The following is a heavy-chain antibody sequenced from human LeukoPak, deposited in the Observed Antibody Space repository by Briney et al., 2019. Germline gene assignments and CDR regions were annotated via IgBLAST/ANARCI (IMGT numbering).Heavy chain of an antibody. CDR2: ISSSSSYI. V-gene: IGHV3-21*01. D-gene: IGHD2-15*01. CDR1: GFTFSSYS. J-gene: IGHJ4*02. Sequence: GGSLRLSCAASGFTFSSYSMNWVRQAPGKGLEWVSSISSSSSYIYYADSVKGRFTISRDNANNSLYLQMNSLRAEDTAVYYCARVVVVAATDYFDYWGQGTLVTVSS. CDR3: ARVVVVAATDYFDY.